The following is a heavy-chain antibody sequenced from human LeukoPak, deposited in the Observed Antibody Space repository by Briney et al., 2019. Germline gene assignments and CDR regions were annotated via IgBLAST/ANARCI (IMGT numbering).Heavy chain of an antibody. Sequence: PSETLSLTCSDSGRSIRNYYWTWIRQPPGKGLEWIGHVSNSGSTKYNPSLKSRVTISVDTSKKHFSLKLSSVTAADTAVYYCASRAYYDSSGLDYWGHGILVTVSS. CDR1: GRSIRNYY. V-gene: IGHV4-59*08. J-gene: IGHJ4*01. CDR3: ASRAYYDSSGLDY. D-gene: IGHD3-22*01. CDR2: VSNSGST.